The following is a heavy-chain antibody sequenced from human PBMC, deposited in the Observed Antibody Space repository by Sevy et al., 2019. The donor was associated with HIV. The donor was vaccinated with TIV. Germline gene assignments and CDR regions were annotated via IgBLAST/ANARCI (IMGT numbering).Heavy chain of an antibody. CDR3: ASDDLLEWVFYNCGTNNSIYGMDV. Sequence: ASVKVSCKASGYTFTSYGISWVRQAPGQGLEWMGWISAYNGNTNYAQKLQGRVTMTTDTSTSTAYMELRSLRSDETAVYYCASDDLLEWVFYNCGTNNSIYGMDVWGQGTTVTVSS. CDR2: ISAYNGNT. V-gene: IGHV1-18*01. CDR1: GYTFTSYG. D-gene: IGHD3-3*01. J-gene: IGHJ6*02.